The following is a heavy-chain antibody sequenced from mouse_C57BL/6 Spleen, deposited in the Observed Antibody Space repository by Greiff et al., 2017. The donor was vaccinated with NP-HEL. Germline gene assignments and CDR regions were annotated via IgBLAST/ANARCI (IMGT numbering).Heavy chain of an antibody. CDR3: ASPCYYGSSYPAWFAY. D-gene: IGHD1-1*01. CDR2: INPNNGGT. V-gene: IGHV1-26*01. J-gene: IGHJ3*01. Sequence: EVQLQQSGPELVKPGASVKISCKASGYTFTDYYMNWVKQSHGKSLEWIGDINPNNGGTSYNQKFKGKATLTVDKSSSTAYMELRSLTSEDSAVYYCASPCYYGSSYPAWFAYWGQGTLFTVSA. CDR1: GYTFTDYY.